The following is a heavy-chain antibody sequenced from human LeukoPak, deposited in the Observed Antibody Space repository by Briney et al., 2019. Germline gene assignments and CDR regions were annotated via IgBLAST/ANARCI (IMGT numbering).Heavy chain of an antibody. D-gene: IGHD2-8*02. V-gene: IGHV1-18*01. CDR2: ISAYNGNT. Sequence: ASVKVSCKASGYTFTSYGISWVRQAPGQGLEWMGWISAYNGNTNYAQKLQGRVTMTTDTSTSTAYMELRSLRSDDTAVYYCARAVHPQRVPVKDAYGLDVWGQGTTVTVSS. CDR3: ARAVHPQRVPVKDAYGLDV. J-gene: IGHJ6*02. CDR1: GYTFTSYG.